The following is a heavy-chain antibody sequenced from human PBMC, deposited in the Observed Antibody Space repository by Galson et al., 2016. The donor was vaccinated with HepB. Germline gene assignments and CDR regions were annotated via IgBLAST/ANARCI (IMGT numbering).Heavy chain of an antibody. CDR1: GFTFSSYS. D-gene: IGHD1-1*01. CDR3: ARLVENWNEAGRFDS. J-gene: IGHJ4*02. Sequence: SLRLSCAASGFTFSSYSMNWVRQAPGKGLEWVSFISSSSTYIYYADSVRGRFTISRDNAKNSLYLQMNSLRAEDTAVYYCARLVENWNEAGRFDSWGQGTRVTVSS. V-gene: IGHV3-21*01. CDR2: ISSSSTYI.